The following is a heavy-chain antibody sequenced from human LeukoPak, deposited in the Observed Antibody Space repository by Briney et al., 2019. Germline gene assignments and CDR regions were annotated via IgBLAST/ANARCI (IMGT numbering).Heavy chain of an antibody. D-gene: IGHD3-16*02. CDR1: GYTFTIYY. V-gene: IGHV1-46*01. CDR2: INPSGGST. J-gene: IGHJ4*02. CDR3: ARDRERYRGLRSYFDY. Sequence: ASVKVSCKASGYTFTIYYMHWVRQAPGQGLEWMGIINPSGGSTSYAQKFQGRVTMTRDTSTSTVYMELSSLRSEDTAVYYCARDRERYRGLRSYFDYWGQGTLVTVSS.